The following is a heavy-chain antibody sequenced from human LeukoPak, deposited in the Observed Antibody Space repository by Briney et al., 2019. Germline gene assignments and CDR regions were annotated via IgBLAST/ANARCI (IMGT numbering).Heavy chain of an antibody. D-gene: IGHD3-22*01. CDR2: IRSKANSYAT. Sequence: GGSLRLSCAASGFTFSGSAMHWVRQASGKGLEWVGRIRSKANSYATAYAASVKGRFTISRDDSKNTAYLQMNSLKTEDTAVYYCTRLRDYYDSSGYYDSGDYWGQGTLVTVSS. CDR1: GFTFSGSA. V-gene: IGHV3-73*01. CDR3: TRLRDYYDSSGYYDSGDY. J-gene: IGHJ4*02.